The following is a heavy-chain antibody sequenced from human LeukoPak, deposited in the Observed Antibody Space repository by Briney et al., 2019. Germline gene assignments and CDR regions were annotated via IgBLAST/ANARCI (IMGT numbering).Heavy chain of an antibody. CDR1: GGSFSGYY. CDR3: ARQSPWFDP. V-gene: IGHV4-34*01. Sequence: SETLSLTCAVYGGSFSGYYWSWIRQPPGKGLEWIGEINHSGSTNYNPSLKSRVTISVDASKNQFSLKLSSVTAADTAVYYCARQSPWFDPWGQGTLVTVSS. CDR2: INHSGST. J-gene: IGHJ5*02.